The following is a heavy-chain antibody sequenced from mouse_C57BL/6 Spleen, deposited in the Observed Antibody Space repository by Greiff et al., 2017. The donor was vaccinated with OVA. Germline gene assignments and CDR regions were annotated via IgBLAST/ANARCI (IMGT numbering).Heavy chain of an antibody. J-gene: IGHJ4*01. CDR3: ARNGYYYAMDY. V-gene: IGHV1-80*01. Sequence: VKLMESGAELVKPGASVKISCKASGYAFSSYWMNWVKQRPGKGLEWIGQIYPGDGDTNYNGKFKGKATLTADKSSSTAYMQLSILTSEDSAVYFCARNGYYYAMDYWGQGTSVTVSS. CDR2: IYPGDGDT. CDR1: GYAFSSYW.